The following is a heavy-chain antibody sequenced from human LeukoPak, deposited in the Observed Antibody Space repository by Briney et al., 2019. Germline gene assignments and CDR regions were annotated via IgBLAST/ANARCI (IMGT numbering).Heavy chain of an antibody. V-gene: IGHV3-48*03. CDR2: ISFSGKTI. Sequence: GGSLRLACAASGFTFSGYEMNWVRQAPGKGLEWVSYISFSGKTIYYADSVKGRFTISRDNARTSLYLQMNSLRAEDTAVYYCARDRFYGSGSYQNAGGCFDNWGQGTLVTVSS. J-gene: IGHJ4*02. CDR1: GFTFSGYE. D-gene: IGHD3-10*01. CDR3: ARDRFYGSGSYQNAGGCFDN.